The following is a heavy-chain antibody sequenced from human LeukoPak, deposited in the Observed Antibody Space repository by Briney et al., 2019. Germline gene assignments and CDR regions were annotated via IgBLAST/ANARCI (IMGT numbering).Heavy chain of an antibody. CDR3: ARGLYYFDTSGYLYY. D-gene: IGHD3-22*01. Sequence: PGGSLRLSCAASGFTVSSNYMSWVRQAPGKGLEWVSVIYSGGSTYYADSVKGRFTISRDNSKHTLYLQMNSLRAEDTAVYYCARGLYYFDTSGYLYYWGQGTLVTVSS. CDR2: IYSGGST. CDR1: GFTVSSNY. V-gene: IGHV3-53*01. J-gene: IGHJ4*02.